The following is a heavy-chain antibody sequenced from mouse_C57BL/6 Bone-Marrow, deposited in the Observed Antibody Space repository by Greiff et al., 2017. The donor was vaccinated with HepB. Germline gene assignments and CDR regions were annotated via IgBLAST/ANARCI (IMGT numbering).Heavy chain of an antibody. Sequence: VQWVESGPGLVQPSQSLSITCTVSGFSLTSYGVHWVRQSPGKGLEWLGVIWSGGSTDYNAAFISRLSISKDNSKSQVFFKMNSLQADDTAIYYCARALYYSNYGAYWGQGTLVTVSA. D-gene: IGHD2-5*01. V-gene: IGHV2-2*01. CDR1: GFSLTSYG. CDR3: ARALYYSNYGAY. J-gene: IGHJ3*01. CDR2: IWSGGST.